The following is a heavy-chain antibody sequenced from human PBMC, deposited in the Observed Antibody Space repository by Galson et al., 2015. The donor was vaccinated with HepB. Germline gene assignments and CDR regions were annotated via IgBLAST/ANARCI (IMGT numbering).Heavy chain of an antibody. CDR2: INAGNGNT. J-gene: IGHJ4*02. D-gene: IGHD1-1*01. Sequence: SVKVSCKASGYTFTSYAMHWVRQAPGQRLEWMGWINAGNGNTKYSQKFQGRVTITRDTSASTAYMELNSLRAEDTAVYYCARDFEPSDSLDWNDVGRRDYWGQGTPVTVSS. CDR1: GYTFTSYA. CDR3: ARDFEPSDSLDWNDVGRRDY. V-gene: IGHV1-3*01.